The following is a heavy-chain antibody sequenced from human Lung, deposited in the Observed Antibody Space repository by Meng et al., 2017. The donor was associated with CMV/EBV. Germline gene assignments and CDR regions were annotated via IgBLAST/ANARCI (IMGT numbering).Heavy chain of an antibody. CDR3: ARGYDSSGYLDY. V-gene: IGHV3-43*01. CDR1: GFTFDDYT. Sequence: VDVVESGCVLVQPGGSLRLSCVASGFTFDDYTMHWVRQPPGKGLEWVSLISWDGGSTYYADSVEGRFTISRDNMKNSLYLQMNTLTSEDTALYYCARGYDSSGYLDYWGQGTLVTVSS. J-gene: IGHJ4*02. CDR2: ISWDGGST. D-gene: IGHD3-22*01.